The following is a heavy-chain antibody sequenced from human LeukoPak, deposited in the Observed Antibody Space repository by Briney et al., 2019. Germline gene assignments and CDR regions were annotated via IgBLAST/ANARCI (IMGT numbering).Heavy chain of an antibody. CDR3: ARWADY. J-gene: IGHJ4*02. CDR2: FYHDGST. V-gene: IGHV4-30-2*06. CDR1: GGSISTAGYY. Sequence: PSQTLSLTCTVSGGSISTAGYYWSWIRQLPGKGLEWIGHFYHDGSTYYNPSLNSRVTISVGRSKNQFSLNLKSLTDADTAVYYCARWADYWGQGTLVTVSS.